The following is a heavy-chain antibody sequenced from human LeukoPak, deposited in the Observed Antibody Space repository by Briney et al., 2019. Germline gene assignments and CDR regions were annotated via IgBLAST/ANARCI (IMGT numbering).Heavy chain of an antibody. CDR1: GGSISSDDYY. V-gene: IGHV4-31*03. J-gene: IGHJ6*03. CDR3: ARVDAPNYYYMDV. CDR2: IYYSGNT. Sequence: PSETLSLTCTVSGGSISSDDYYWSWIRHHPEKGLEWIGYIYYSGNTYYNPSLKSRVTISVDTSKNQFSLKLSSVTAADTAVYYCARVDAPNYYYMDVWGKGTTVTVSS. D-gene: IGHD2-2*01.